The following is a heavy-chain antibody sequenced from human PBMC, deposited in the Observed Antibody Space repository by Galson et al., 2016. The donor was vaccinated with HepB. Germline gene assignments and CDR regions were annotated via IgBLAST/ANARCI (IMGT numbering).Heavy chain of an antibody. CDR3: ARDQSGDCSTTKCWGPDY. V-gene: IGHV3-74*01. CDR2: IKSDGSYT. Sequence: SLRLSCAASGFTFSNYWMHWVRQGPGEGLVWVSRIKSDGSYTNYADSVKGRFTISRDSAKNTLYLQMNSLRVEGTAVYYCARDQSGDCSTTKCWGPDYWGQGTLVTVSS. J-gene: IGHJ4*02. CDR1: GFTFSNYW. D-gene: IGHD2-2*01.